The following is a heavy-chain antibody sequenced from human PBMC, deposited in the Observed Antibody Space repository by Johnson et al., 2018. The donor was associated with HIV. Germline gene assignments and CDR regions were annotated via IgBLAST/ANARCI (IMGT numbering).Heavy chain of an antibody. Sequence: QVQLVESGGGVVQPGRSLRLSCAASGFTFSSYAMHWVRQAPGKGLEWVAVVSSDGSNKNYADSVKGRFTISRDNSKNTVYLQMNSLRAEDTAVYYCARGDGSSLDAFDIWGQGTMLTVSS. J-gene: IGHJ3*02. CDR3: ARGDGSSLDAFDI. D-gene: IGHD2-15*01. CDR2: VSSDGSNK. CDR1: GFTFSSYA. V-gene: IGHV3-30*04.